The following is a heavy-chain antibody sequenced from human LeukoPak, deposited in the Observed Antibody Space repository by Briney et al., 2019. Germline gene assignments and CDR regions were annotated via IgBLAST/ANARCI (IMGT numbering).Heavy chain of an antibody. V-gene: IGHV3-23*01. Sequence: GGSRRLSCAASGFTFSSYAMHWVRQAPGKGLEWVSIVSGSGGSTYYADSVKGRFTISRDNSKNTLYLQMNSLRAEDTAVYYCAKVSGSYYPNFDYWGQGTLVTVSS. J-gene: IGHJ4*02. CDR3: AKVSGSYYPNFDY. CDR2: VSGSGGST. D-gene: IGHD1-26*01. CDR1: GFTFSSYA.